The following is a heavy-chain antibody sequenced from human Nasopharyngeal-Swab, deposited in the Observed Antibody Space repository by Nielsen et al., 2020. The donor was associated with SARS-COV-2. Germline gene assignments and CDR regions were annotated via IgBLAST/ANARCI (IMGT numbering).Heavy chain of an antibody. J-gene: IGHJ4*02. CDR1: GASVSRGTYY. D-gene: IGHD3-10*01. CDR2: IYYSGNT. V-gene: IGHV4-61*01. Sequence: SETLSLTCTVSGASVSRGTYYGSLLRQPPGKGLDWIGYIYYSGNTHYNPSLESRVTMSVDTSNNQFSLILSSVTAADTAVYYCARDRGDLRKYYFAYWGRGTLVTVSS. CDR3: ARDRGDLRKYYFAY.